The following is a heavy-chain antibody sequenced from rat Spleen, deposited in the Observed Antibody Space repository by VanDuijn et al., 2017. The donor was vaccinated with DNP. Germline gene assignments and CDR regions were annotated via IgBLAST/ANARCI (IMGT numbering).Heavy chain of an antibody. CDR2: LSTGGDST. CDR1: GFNFNDYW. V-gene: IGHV5-25*01. J-gene: IGHJ2*01. D-gene: IGHD1-11*01. Sequence: EVKLVESGGGLVQPGRSLKLSCAASGFNFNDYWMGWVRQAPTEGLEWVASLSTGGDSTYYRDSVKGRFTISRDNAKSSLYLQMNSLKSEDTATYYCARRDTEAPDYWGQGVTVTVSS. CDR3: ARRDTEAPDY.